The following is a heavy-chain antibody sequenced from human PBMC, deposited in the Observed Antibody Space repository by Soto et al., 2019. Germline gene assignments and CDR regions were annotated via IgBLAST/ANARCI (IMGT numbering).Heavy chain of an antibody. CDR3: ARDRQYYYDSSGRWFDP. CDR2: VIPISGTT. V-gene: IGHV1-69*01. J-gene: IGHJ5*02. CDR1: GGTLSSYA. D-gene: IGHD3-22*01. Sequence: QVQLVQSGAEVKKPGSSVKVSCKASGGTLSSYAIIWVRQAPGQGLEWMGGVIPISGTTNYAQKFQDSVTIMADESTGTAYMELSSLRSDDTDVYYCARDRQYYYDSSGRWFDPWGQGTLVTVSS.